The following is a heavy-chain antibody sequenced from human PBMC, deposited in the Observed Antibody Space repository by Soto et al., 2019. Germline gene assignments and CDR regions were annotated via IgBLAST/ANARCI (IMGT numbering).Heavy chain of an antibody. Sequence: EVQLVESGGGLVQPGGSLRLSCAASRFTFSSYWKSWVRQAPGKGLEWVANINQDGSEKYYVDSVKGRFTISRDNAKNSLYLQMYSLRAEDTAFYYCAKPIHRYTAYLDYWGQGTLVTVSS. CDR3: AKPIHRYTAYLDY. D-gene: IGHD3-16*02. CDR1: RFTFSSYW. V-gene: IGHV3-7*05. CDR2: INQDGSEK. J-gene: IGHJ4*02.